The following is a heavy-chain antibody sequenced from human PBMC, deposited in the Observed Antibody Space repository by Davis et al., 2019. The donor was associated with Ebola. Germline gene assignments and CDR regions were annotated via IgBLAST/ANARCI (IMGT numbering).Heavy chain of an antibody. Sequence: PGGSLRLSCVASGFTFSNAWMSWVRQAPGKGLEWVGRIKSKSDGGTTEYAAPVKGRFTISRDDSRSTLYLQMNSLKTEDRAVYFCVNLNYDSSAFYDSYYYMDVWGKGTTVTVSS. CDR1: GFTFSNAW. CDR3: VNLNYDSSAFYDSYYYMDV. CDR2: IKSKSDGGTT. V-gene: IGHV3-15*01. D-gene: IGHD3-22*01. J-gene: IGHJ6*03.